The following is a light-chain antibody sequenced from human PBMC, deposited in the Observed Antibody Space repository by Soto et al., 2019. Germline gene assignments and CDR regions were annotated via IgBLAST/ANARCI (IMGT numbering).Light chain of an antibody. CDR1: HNIINY. Sequence: DIQMTQSPSSLSASVGDRVTIACRATHNIINYLNWYQQKPGKAPNLLIYGASTLQSGVPSRFSGSGSGTDFTLTISALQPEDVATYYCQQTYTTPRTFGQGTKV. CDR2: GAS. CDR3: QQTYTTPRT. J-gene: IGKJ1*01. V-gene: IGKV1-39*01.